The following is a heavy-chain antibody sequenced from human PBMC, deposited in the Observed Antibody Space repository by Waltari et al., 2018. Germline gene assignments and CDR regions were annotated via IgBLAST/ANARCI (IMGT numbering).Heavy chain of an antibody. J-gene: IGHJ3*02. D-gene: IGHD7-27*01. CDR3: ARRSILGISPDAFDI. CDR2: SYRSGRT. Sequence: QVQLQESGPGLVKPSETLSLTCAVSGYSISSGYYWGWIRQPPGKGLEWIESSYRSGRTSDSPARRSRVTRSVDTSKNQFSLRLGCVSASATAVYYCARRSILGISPDAFDIWGQGTMVTVSS. CDR1: GYSISSGYY. V-gene: IGHV4-38-2*01.